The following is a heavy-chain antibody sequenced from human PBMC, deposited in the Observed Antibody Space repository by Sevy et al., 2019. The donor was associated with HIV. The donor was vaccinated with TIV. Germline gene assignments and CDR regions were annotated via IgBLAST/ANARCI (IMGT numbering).Heavy chain of an antibody. Sequence: GGSLRLSCAASGFTFSSYAMSWVRQAPGKGLEWVSAISGSGGSTYYADSVKGRFTISRDNSKNTLYLQMNSLRAEDTAVYYWAKDPTRPTSGKFEYWGQGTLVTVSS. CDR3: AKDPTRPTSGKFEY. CDR2: ISGSGGST. D-gene: IGHD3-10*01. V-gene: IGHV3-23*01. CDR1: GFTFSSYA. J-gene: IGHJ4*02.